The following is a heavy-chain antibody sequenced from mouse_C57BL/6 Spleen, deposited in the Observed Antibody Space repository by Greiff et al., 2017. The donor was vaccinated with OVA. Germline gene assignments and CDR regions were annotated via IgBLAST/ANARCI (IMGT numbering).Heavy chain of an antibody. CDR1: GYTFTDYY. Sequence: VQLQQSGPELVKPGASVKISCKASGYTFTDYYMNWVKQSHGKSLEWIGDINPNNGGTSYNQKFKGKATLTVDKSSSTAYMELRSLTSEDSAVYYCARFYYDYPYYFDYWGQGTTLTVSS. D-gene: IGHD2-4*01. J-gene: IGHJ2*01. V-gene: IGHV1-26*01. CDR2: INPNNGGT. CDR3: ARFYYDYPYYFDY.